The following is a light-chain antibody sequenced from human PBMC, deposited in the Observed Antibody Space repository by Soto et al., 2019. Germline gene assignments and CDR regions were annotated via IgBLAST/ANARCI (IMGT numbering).Light chain of an antibody. CDR2: GAS. CDR3: QQYNNWPPRT. CDR1: QSVSSN. V-gene: IGKV3-15*01. J-gene: IGKJ1*01. Sequence: EIVMTQSPATLSVSPGERATLSCRASQSVSSNLAWYQQKPGQAPRLLIYGASTRATGIPARFIGSGSGTEFTLTISSLQSEDLAVYYCQQYNNWPPRTFGQGTKVEIK.